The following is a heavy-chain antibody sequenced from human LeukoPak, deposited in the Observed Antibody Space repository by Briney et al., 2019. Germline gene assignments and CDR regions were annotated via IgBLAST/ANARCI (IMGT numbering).Heavy chain of an antibody. CDR3: ASYSGIKDAFDI. Sequence: GGSLRLSCAASGFTFSDHYMDWVRQAPGKGLEWVGRTRNKANSYTTEYAASVKGGFTISRDDSKNSLYLQMNSLKTEDTAVYYCASYSGIKDAFDIWGQGTMVTVSS. CDR1: GFTFSDHY. CDR2: TRNKANSYTT. V-gene: IGHV3-72*01. J-gene: IGHJ3*02. D-gene: IGHD1-26*01.